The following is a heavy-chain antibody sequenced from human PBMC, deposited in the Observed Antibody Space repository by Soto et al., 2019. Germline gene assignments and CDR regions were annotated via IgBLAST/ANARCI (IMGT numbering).Heavy chain of an antibody. J-gene: IGHJ6*02. V-gene: IGHV4-59*08. CDR3: ARRIKHYYGMDV. D-gene: IGHD5-18*01. CDR2: IYYSGST. Sequence: SETLSLTCTVSGGSISSYYWSWIRQPPGKGLEWIGYIYYSGSTNYNPSLKSRVTISVDTSKNQFSLKLSSVTAADTAVYYCARRIKHYYGMDVWGQGTTVTVSS. CDR1: GGSISSYY.